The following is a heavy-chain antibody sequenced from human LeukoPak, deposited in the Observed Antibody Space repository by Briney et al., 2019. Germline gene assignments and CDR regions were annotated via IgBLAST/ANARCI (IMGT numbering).Heavy chain of an antibody. Sequence: SETLSLTCTVSGGSISSYYWSWIRQPPGKGLEWIGYIYYSGSTNYNPSLRSRVTISVDTSKNQFSLKLSSVTAADTAVYYCARLVAAAGFFDYWGQGTLVTVSS. J-gene: IGHJ4*02. CDR3: ARLVAAAGFFDY. D-gene: IGHD6-13*01. CDR1: GGSISSYY. CDR2: IYYSGST. V-gene: IGHV4-59*08.